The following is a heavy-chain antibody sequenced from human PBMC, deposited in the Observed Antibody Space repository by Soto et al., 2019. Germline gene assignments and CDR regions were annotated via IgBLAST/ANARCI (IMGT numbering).Heavy chain of an antibody. D-gene: IGHD2-21*02. CDR2: IYSGGST. Sequence: EVQLVESGGGLIQPGGSLRLSCAASGFTVSSTYMSWVRQAPGKGLEWVSVIYSGGSTYYADSVKGRFTISRDNSKNTLYLQMNSLRAEDTAVYYCARDSPVTAIHYWGQGTLVTVSS. V-gene: IGHV3-53*01. CDR1: GFTVSSTY. CDR3: ARDSPVTAIHY. J-gene: IGHJ4*02.